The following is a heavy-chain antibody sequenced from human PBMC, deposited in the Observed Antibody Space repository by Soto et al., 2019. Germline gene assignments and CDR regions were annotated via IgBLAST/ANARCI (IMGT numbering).Heavy chain of an antibody. D-gene: IGHD1-26*01. CDR3: AKDATVGATDYFDS. CDR1: GFSFVSYA. Sequence: GGSLRLSCATSGFSFVSYAMSWVRQAPGKGLEWVSTISGSGGSTYYPDSVKGRFSTSRDNSKNTPHLQMNSLTAEDTAIYYCAKDATVGATDYFDSWGQGILVTVSS. CDR2: ISGSGGST. J-gene: IGHJ4*02. V-gene: IGHV3-23*01.